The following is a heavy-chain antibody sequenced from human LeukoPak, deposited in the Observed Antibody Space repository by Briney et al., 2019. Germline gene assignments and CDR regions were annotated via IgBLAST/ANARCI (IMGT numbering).Heavy chain of an antibody. CDR1: GYLFTGYY. CDR2: INPSSGVS. CDR3: ARGGNQWLALNSFLFDY. V-gene: IGHV1-2*02. Sequence: ASVKVSCKASGYLFTGYYMHWVRQAPGQGLEWMGWINPSSGVSNYAQKFQGGVTMTRDASISTAYMELPRLTSDDTALYFCARGGNQWLALNSFLFDYWGQGTMVTVSP. D-gene: IGHD6-19*01. J-gene: IGHJ4*02.